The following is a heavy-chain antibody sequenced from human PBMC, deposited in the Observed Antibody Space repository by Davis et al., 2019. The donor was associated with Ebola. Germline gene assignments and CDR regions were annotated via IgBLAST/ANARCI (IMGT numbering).Heavy chain of an antibody. J-gene: IGHJ4*02. V-gene: IGHV7-4-1*02. Sequence: AASVKVSCKASGYTFTDHFMHWVRQAPGQGLEWMGWINTNTGNPTYAQGFTGRFVFSLDTSVSTAYLQISGLKAEDTAVYYCANIPVPGGWGQGTLVTVSS. D-gene: IGHD6-19*01. CDR2: INTNTGNP. CDR3: ANIPVPGG. CDR1: GYTFTDHF.